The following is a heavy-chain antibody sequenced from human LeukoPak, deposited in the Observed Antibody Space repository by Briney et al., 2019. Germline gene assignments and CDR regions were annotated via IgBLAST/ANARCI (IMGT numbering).Heavy chain of an antibody. CDR2: IYYSGST. CDR1: GGSISSSSYY. J-gene: IGHJ4*02. Sequence: PSETLSLTCTVSGGSISSSSYYSGWIRQPPGKGLEWIGYIYYSGSTNYNPSLKSRVTISVDTSKDQFSLKLSSVTAADTAVYYCARGGDCGGDCRARPLYYFDYWGQGTLVTVSS. V-gene: IGHV4-61*05. D-gene: IGHD2-21*02. CDR3: ARGGDCGGDCRARPLYYFDY.